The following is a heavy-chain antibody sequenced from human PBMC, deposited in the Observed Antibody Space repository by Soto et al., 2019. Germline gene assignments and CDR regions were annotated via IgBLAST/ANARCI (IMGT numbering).Heavy chain of an antibody. D-gene: IGHD2-2*01. CDR3: ARDYEYCSSTSCYATFDP. J-gene: IGHJ5*02. V-gene: IGHV4-31*03. CDR2: IYYSGST. CDR1: GGSISSGGYY. Sequence: PSETLSLTCTVSGGSISSGGYYWSWIRQHPGKGLEWIGCIYYSGSTYYNPSLKSRVTISVDTSKNQFSLKLSSVTAADTAVYYCARDYEYCSSTSCYATFDPWGQGTLVTVSS.